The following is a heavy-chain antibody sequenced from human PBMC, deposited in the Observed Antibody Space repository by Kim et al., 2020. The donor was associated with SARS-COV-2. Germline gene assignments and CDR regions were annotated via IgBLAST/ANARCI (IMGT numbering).Heavy chain of an antibody. CDR3: ARGLLNSYDILTGYALARDRYFDY. CDR2: IYYSGST. Sequence: SETLSLTCTVSGGSISSSSYYWGWIRQPPGKGLEWIGSIYYSGSTYYNPSLKSRVTISVDTSKNQFSLKLSSVTAADTAVYYCARGLLNSYDILTGYALARDRYFDYWGQGTLVTVSS. V-gene: IGHV4-39*01. J-gene: IGHJ4*02. D-gene: IGHD3-9*01. CDR1: GGSISSSSYY.